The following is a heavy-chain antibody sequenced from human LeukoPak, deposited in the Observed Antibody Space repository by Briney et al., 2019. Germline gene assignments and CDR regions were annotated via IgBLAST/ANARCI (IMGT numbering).Heavy chain of an antibody. CDR2: IRSKAYGGTA. D-gene: IGHD3-22*01. CDR1: GFTFGDYA. Sequence: GSLRLSCTASGFTFGDYAMSWVRQAPGKGLEWVGFIRSKAYGGTAAYAASVKGRFTISRDDSKSIAYLEMDSLRAEDTAVYYCARVSDGITMIVVEGFFDYWGQGTLVTVSS. CDR3: ARVSDGITMIVVEGFFDY. J-gene: IGHJ4*02. V-gene: IGHV3-49*04.